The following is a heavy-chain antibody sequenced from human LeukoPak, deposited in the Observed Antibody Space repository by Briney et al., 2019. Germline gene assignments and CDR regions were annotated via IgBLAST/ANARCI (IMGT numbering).Heavy chain of an antibody. Sequence: PGGSLRLSFAASGFTFSSYAMSWVRQAPGKGLEWVSAISGSGGSTYYADSVKGRFTISRDNSKSTLYLQMNSLRAEDTAVYYCAKYRGCHSGFGELSFEDYWGQGTLVTVSS. CDR3: AKYRGCHSGFGELSFEDY. J-gene: IGHJ4*02. D-gene: IGHD3-10*01. V-gene: IGHV3-23*01. CDR1: GFTFSSYA. CDR2: ISGSGGST.